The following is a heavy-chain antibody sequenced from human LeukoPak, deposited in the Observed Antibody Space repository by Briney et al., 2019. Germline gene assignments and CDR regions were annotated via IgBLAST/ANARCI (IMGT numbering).Heavy chain of an antibody. Sequence: SETLSLTCTVSGGSISSYYWSWIRQPPGKGLEWIGYIYYSGSTNYNPSLKSRVTISIDTSKNQFSLKLSSVTAADTAVYYCALERVTVTKGYDSLGQGTLVPGSS. D-gene: IGHD4-17*01. CDR1: GGSISSYY. CDR2: IYYSGST. J-gene: IGHJ3*02. V-gene: IGHV4-59*01. CDR3: ALERVTVTKGYDS.